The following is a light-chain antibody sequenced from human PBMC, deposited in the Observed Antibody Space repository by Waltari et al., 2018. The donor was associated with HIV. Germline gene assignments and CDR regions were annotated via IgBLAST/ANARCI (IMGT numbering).Light chain of an antibody. Sequence: AIQLTQSPSSLSASVGDSITITCRASQGLSSALAWYQQRPGKAPKLLIYDASSLKSGVPSRFSGSESGTDFTFTISSLQPEDFATYYCQQFNNYPLTFGGGTKVEI. V-gene: IGKV1D-13*01. CDR1: QGLSSA. CDR2: DAS. J-gene: IGKJ4*01. CDR3: QQFNNYPLT.